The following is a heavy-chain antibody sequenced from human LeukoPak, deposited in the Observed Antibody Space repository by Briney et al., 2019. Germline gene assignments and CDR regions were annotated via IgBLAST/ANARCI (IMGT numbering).Heavy chain of an antibody. CDR2: INAGNGNT. V-gene: IGHV1-3*03. Sequence: ASVKVSCKASGYTFTSYAMHWVRQAPGQRLEWMGWINAGNGNTKYSQEVQGRVTITRDTSASTAYMELSSLRSEDMAVYYCARAGQYSYPFDYWGQGTLVTVSS. J-gene: IGHJ4*02. D-gene: IGHD5-18*01. CDR3: ARAGQYSYPFDY. CDR1: GYTFTSYA.